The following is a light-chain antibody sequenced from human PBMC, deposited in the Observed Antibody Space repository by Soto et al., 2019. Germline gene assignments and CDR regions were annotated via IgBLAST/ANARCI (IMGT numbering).Light chain of an antibody. CDR3: AAWDDSLSGPWV. J-gene: IGLJ3*02. Sequence: QSVLTQPTSASGTPGQRVTISCSGSSSNIGNNFAYWYQQLPGMAPKLLIYRNDQRPSGVPDRFSGSKSGTSASLAISGLRSEDEGDYYCAAWDDSLSGPWVFGGGTKLTVL. CDR2: RND. V-gene: IGLV1-47*01. CDR1: SSNIGNNF.